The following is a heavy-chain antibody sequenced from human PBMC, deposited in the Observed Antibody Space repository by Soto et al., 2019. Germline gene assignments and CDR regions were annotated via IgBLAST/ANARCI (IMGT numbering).Heavy chain of an antibody. D-gene: IGHD6-19*01. CDR3: LRVGPGAVAGTPHH. J-gene: IGHJ1*01. CDR2: FYESRST. V-gene: IGHV3-53*01. CDR1: GFNITGHY. Sequence: EVQLVESGGGLVQTGESLRLSCEVSGFNITGHYMGWARQDPGKGLEWISIFYESRSTSYAASVKGRFTISSGTPKNALHLQMNSLKVDATARYYCLRVGPGAVAGTPHHWGQGTPVTVSS.